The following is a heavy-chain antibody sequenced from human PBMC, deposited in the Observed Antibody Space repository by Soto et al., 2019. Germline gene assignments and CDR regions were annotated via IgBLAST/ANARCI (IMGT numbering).Heavy chain of an antibody. J-gene: IGHJ4*02. CDR1: GYTFTNYN. CDR3: ARAEPYSTSSPFDY. V-gene: IGHV1-8*01. Sequence: QVQLVQSGAEVKKPGASVKVSCKTSGYTFTNYNINWVRQATGQGLEWMGWMNPNSGNTGYAQKFQGRVTMTRNTSITTAYMKLSSLRSGDTAVYYCARAEPYSTSSPFDYWGQGTLVTVSS. D-gene: IGHD6-6*01. CDR2: MNPNSGNT.